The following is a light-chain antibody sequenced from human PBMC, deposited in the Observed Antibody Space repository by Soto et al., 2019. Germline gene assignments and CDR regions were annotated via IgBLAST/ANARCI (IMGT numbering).Light chain of an antibody. Sequence: DIQMTQSPSSLSASVGDTISITCRSFHTISKSLNWYQQRPGKAPKLLIFGASTLHNGVPPRFSGLGSGTHFTLSILNLQPEDAAAYYCQQSYSVPYTFGQGAKVDIK. CDR3: QQSYSVPYT. CDR2: GAS. J-gene: IGKJ2*01. V-gene: IGKV1-39*01. CDR1: HTISKS.